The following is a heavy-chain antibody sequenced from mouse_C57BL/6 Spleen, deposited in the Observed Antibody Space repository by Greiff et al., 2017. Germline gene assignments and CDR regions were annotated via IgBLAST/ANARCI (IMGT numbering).Heavy chain of an antibody. Sequence: QVQLQQPGAELVRPGSSVKLSCKASGYTFTSYWMDWVKQRPGQGLEWIGNIYPSDSETHYNQKFKDKATLTVDKSSSTAYMQLSSLTSEDSAVYYCARNEGAMGYWGQGTSVTVSS. CDR1: GYTFTSYW. CDR2: IYPSDSET. J-gene: IGHJ4*01. V-gene: IGHV1-61*01. CDR3: ARNEGAMGY.